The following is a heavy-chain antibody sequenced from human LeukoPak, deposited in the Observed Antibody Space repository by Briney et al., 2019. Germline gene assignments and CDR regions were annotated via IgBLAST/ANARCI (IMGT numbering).Heavy chain of an antibody. CDR1: GFTFRSHA. J-gene: IGHJ4*02. CDR2: IYENGGTT. D-gene: IGHD3-22*01. CDR3: AKGSYYDSSGYYYFDS. Sequence: AGGSLRLSCVGSGFTFRSHAMSWVRQAPEKGLEFVSGIYENGGTTYYADSVKGRFTISRDSSRNTLYLQMNSLRAEDTAVYYCAKGSYYDSSGYYYFDSWGQGTLVTVSS. V-gene: IGHV3-23*01.